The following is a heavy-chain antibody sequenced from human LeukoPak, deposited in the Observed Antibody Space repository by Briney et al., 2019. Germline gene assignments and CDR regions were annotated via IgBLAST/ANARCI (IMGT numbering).Heavy chain of an antibody. Sequence: ASVKVSCKASGGTFSSYAISWVRQAPGQGLEWMGGIIPIFGTANYAQKFQGRVTITADESTSTAYMELSSLRSEDTAVYYCARIRLVAASYYYYMDVWGKGTTVTVSS. J-gene: IGHJ6*03. D-gene: IGHD2-15*01. CDR3: ARIRLVAASYYYYMDV. V-gene: IGHV1-69*13. CDR2: IIPIFGTA. CDR1: GGTFSSYA.